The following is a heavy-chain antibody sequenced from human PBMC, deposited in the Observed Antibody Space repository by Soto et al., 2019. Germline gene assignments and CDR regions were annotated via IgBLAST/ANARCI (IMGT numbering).Heavy chain of an antibody. J-gene: IGHJ4*02. D-gene: IGHD5-12*01. Sequence: AASVKVSCKASGYTFTSYGISWVRQAPGQGLEWMGRINPNSGNTSYAQKLQGRVTMTRDTSTSTVYMELSSLRSEDTAVYYCARAVRIVASLYFDYWGQGTLVTVSS. CDR2: INPNSGNT. CDR1: GYTFTSYG. CDR3: ARAVRIVASLYFDY. V-gene: IGHV1-18*01.